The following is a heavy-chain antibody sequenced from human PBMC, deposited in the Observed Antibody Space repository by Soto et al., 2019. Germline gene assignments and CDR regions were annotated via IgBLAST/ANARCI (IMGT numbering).Heavy chain of an antibody. CDR2: INPNSGGT. D-gene: IGHD3-22*01. V-gene: IGHV1-2*02. CDR3: ARALSRLYDSSGYYLGY. Sequence: GASVKVSCKASGYTFTGYYMHWVRQAPGQGLEWMGWINPNSGGTNYAQKFQGRVTMTRDTSISTAYMELSRLRSDDTAVYYCARALSRLYDSSGYYLGYWGQGTLVTVSS. CDR1: GYTFTGYY. J-gene: IGHJ4*02.